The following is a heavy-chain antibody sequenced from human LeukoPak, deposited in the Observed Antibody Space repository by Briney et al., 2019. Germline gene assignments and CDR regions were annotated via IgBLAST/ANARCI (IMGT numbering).Heavy chain of an antibody. CDR3: ARGNVNTAWNYFGMDV. CDR2: IYSTGNI. D-gene: IGHD5-18*01. CDR1: GGSISSHF. Sequence: KPSETLSLTCTVSGGSISSHFWSWVRQPPGKGLELIAYIYSTGNINYNPSLKSRFSMSVDTSKNQFSLNLNSVTAADTAVYYCARGNVNTAWNYFGMDVWGQGTTVTVSS. J-gene: IGHJ6*02. V-gene: IGHV4-59*11.